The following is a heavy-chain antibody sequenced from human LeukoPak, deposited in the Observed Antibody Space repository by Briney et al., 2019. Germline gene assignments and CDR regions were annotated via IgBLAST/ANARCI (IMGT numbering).Heavy chain of an antibody. V-gene: IGHV1-2*02. CDR1: GYTFTGYY. D-gene: IGHD2-21*02. J-gene: IGHJ4*02. CDR3: ARGTANMVTAIDY. CDR2: INPNSGGT. Sequence: ASVKVSCKASGYTFTGYYMHWVRQAPGQGLEWMGWINPNSGGTNYAQKFQGRVTMTRDTSNSTAYMELSRLRSDDTAVYYCARGTANMVTAIDYWGQGTLVTVSS.